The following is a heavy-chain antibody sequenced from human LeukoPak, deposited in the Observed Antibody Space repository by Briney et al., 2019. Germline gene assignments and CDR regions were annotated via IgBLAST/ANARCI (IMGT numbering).Heavy chain of an antibody. CDR2: ISGSGGST. CDR3: VTRYNNCPH. D-gene: IGHD1-1*01. V-gene: IGHV3-23*01. J-gene: IGHJ1*01. CDR1: GFSFSTYA. Sequence: GGSLRLSCAASGFSFSTYAMSWVRQAPGKGLEWVSIISGSGGSTYYPDSVKGRFTSSRDNSKNTLYLQMNSLRAEDTAVYYCVTRYNNCPHWGQGTLVTVSS.